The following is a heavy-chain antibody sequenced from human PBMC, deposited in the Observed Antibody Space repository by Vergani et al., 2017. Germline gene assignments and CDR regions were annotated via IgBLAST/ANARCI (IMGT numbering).Heavy chain of an antibody. V-gene: IGHV4-34*01. CDR2: INHSGST. CDR3: ARVSGTGIGLDY. Sequence: QVQLQQWGAGLLKPSETLSLTCAVYGESFSGYYWSWIRQPPGKGLEWIGEINHSGSTNYNPSLKSRVTISVDTSKNQFSLKLSSVTAADTAVYYCARVSGTGIGLDYWGQGTLVTVSS. D-gene: IGHD1-14*01. J-gene: IGHJ4*02. CDR1: GESFSGYY.